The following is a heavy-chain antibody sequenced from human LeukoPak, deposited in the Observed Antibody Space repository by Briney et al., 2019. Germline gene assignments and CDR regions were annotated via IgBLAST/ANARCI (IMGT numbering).Heavy chain of an antibody. CDR1: GGSISSSSYY. CDR3: ARGGTMVRGVHMDV. CDR2: IYYSGST. V-gene: IGHV4-39*07. Sequence: SETLSLTCTVSGGSISSSSYYWGWIRQPPGKGLEWIGSIYYSGSTYYNPSLKSRVTISVDTSKNQFSLKLSSVTAADTAVYYCARGGTMVRGVHMDVWGKGTTVTVSS. J-gene: IGHJ6*03. D-gene: IGHD3-10*01.